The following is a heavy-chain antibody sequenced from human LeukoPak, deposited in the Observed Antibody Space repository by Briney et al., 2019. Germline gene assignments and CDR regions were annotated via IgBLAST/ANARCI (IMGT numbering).Heavy chain of an antibody. V-gene: IGHV4-39*01. Sequence: PSETLSLTCTVSGGSISSGGYYWSWTRQHPGKGLEWIGSIYYSGSTYYNPSLKSRVTISVDTSKNQFSLKLSSVTAADTAVYYCARGGHMVIPFDYWGQGTLVTVSP. CDR1: GGSISSGGYY. D-gene: IGHD3-16*01. J-gene: IGHJ4*02. CDR3: ARGGHMVIPFDY. CDR2: IYYSGST.